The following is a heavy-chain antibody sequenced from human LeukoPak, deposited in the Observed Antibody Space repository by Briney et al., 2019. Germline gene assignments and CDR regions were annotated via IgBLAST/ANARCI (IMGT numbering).Heavy chain of an antibody. J-gene: IGHJ4*02. V-gene: IGHV3-23*01. D-gene: IGHD1-26*01. CDR2: ITGDGGGT. CDR1: GFTFSSYG. Sequence: GGSLRLSCAASGFTFSSYGMSWVRQAPEKGLEWVSAITGDGGGTNHADSVKGRFTISRDNSKNTLYMQMNSLRAEDTAVYYCAKETSSGNFVTIDCWGQGALVTVSS. CDR3: AKETSSGNFVTIDC.